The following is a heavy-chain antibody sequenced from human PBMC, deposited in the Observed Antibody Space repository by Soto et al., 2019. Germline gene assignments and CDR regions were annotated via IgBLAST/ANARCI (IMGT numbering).Heavy chain of an antibody. CDR1: GFTFSSYA. V-gene: IGHV3-30-3*01. D-gene: IGHD3-22*01. Sequence: GGSLRLSCVASGFTFSSYAMHWVRQAPGKGLEWVAVISYDGSNKYYADSVKGRFTISRDNSKNTLYLQMNSLRAEDTAVYYFARVGYDSSGYYYFSAFDIWGQGTMVTVSS. CDR2: ISYDGSNK. CDR3: ARVGYDSSGYYYFSAFDI. J-gene: IGHJ3*02.